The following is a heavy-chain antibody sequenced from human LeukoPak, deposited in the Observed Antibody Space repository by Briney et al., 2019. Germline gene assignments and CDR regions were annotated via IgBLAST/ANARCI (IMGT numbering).Heavy chain of an antibody. J-gene: IGHJ6*03. CDR2: IYYSGST. V-gene: IGHV4-31*03. D-gene: IGHD3-22*01. CDR3: ARVIRPLGYYYYYYMDV. CDR1: GGSISSGGYY. Sequence: SQTLSLTCTVSGGSISSGGYYCSWIRQHPGKGLEWIGYIYYSGSTYYNPSLKSRVTISVETSKNQFSLKLSSVTAADTAVYYCARVIRPLGYYYYYYMDVWGKGTTVTVSS.